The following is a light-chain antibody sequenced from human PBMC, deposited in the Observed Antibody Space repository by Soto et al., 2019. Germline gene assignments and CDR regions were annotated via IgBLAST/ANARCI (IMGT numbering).Light chain of an antibody. CDR3: ISYTTSTTLV. V-gene: IGLV2-14*01. CDR2: EVT. CDR1: SSDIGYYKY. Sequence: QSVLTQPASVSGSPGQSITISCTGTSSDIGYYKYVSWYQQHPGKVPKLMIYEVTDRASGVSNRFSGSKSGNTASLTISGLQAEDEADYYCISYTTSTTLVFGGGTKLTVL. J-gene: IGLJ2*01.